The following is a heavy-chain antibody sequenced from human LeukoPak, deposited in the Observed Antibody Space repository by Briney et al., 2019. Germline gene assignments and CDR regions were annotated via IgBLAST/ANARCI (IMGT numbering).Heavy chain of an antibody. D-gene: IGHD3-3*01. J-gene: IGHJ5*02. CDR2: IYYSGST. Sequence: PSETLSLTCTVSGGSISSYYWSWIRQPPGKGLEWIGYIYYSGSTNYNPSLKSRVTISVDTSKNQFSLKLSSVTAADTAVYYCARDSYDFWTEHNHWFDPWGQGTLVTVSS. CDR1: GGSISSYY. V-gene: IGHV4-59*01. CDR3: ARDSYDFWTEHNHWFDP.